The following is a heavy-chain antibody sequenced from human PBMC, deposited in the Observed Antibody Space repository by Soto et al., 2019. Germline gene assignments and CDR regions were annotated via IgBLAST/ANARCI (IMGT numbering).Heavy chain of an antibody. D-gene: IGHD1-26*01. CDR3: ARDMPYAAGSLAGCDY. V-gene: IGHV4-59*01. J-gene: IGHJ4*02. CDR1: GDSITGSY. Sequence: SETLSLTCTVSGDSITGSYRSWIRQPPGKTLEWIGYIYHSGTTTYNPSLKSRVSISVDTSKNQFSLRLTSVIAADTAVYYCARDMPYAAGSLAGCDYWGQGILVTVSS. CDR2: IYHSGTT.